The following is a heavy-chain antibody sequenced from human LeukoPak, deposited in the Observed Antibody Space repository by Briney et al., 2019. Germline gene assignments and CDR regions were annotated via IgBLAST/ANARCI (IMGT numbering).Heavy chain of an antibody. V-gene: IGHV3-30*02. CDR2: IRYDGGNK. CDR1: GFTFSSYG. Sequence: PGGSLRLSCAASGFTFSSYGMHWVRQAPDKGLEWVAFIRYDGGNKYYADSMKGRFTISRDNSKNTLYLQINSLRAEDTAVYYCAKDSRGYSNGWHFDYWGQGILVTVSS. CDR3: AKDSRGYSNGWHFDY. J-gene: IGHJ4*02. D-gene: IGHD6-19*01.